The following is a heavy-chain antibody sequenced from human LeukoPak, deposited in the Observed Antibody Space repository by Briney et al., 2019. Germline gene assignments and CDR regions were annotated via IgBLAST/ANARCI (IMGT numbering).Heavy chain of an antibody. V-gene: IGHV4-59*01. CDR2: ISYSGST. CDR3: ARSGQQLVRSWFDP. Sequence: SETLSLTCTVSGGSLSNYYWSWIRQPPGKGLDWIGYISYSGSTNYNASLTSRVTISLDTSKNQSSLKLTSVTAADTAVYYCARSGQQLVRSWFDPWGEGTLVIVSS. D-gene: IGHD6-13*01. CDR1: GGSLSNYY. J-gene: IGHJ5*02.